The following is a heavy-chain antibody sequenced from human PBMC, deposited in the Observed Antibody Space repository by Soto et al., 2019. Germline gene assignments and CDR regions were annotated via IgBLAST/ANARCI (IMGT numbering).Heavy chain of an antibody. D-gene: IGHD2-8*02. CDR3: ARDKITGLFDY. Sequence: SVTPSVTCAVDGGTFSGYDWTWIRPPPGTGLEWIGEINHSGSTNYNPSLKSRVTISVDTSKNQFSLTLTSVTAADTAVYYCARDKITGLFDYWGQGTLVTVSS. J-gene: IGHJ4*02. V-gene: IGHV4-34*01. CDR2: INHSGST. CDR1: GGTFSGYD.